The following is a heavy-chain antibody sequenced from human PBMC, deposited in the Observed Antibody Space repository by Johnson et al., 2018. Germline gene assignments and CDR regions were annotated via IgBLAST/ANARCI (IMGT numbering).Heavy chain of an antibody. V-gene: IGHV3-23*01. J-gene: IGHJ6*03. CDR2: IRGSGDST. CDR3: AKGGRTTYYEHMDV. D-gene: IGHD3-22*01. CDR1: GFTFSSYA. Sequence: VQLQESGGGLVQPGGSLRLSCAASGFTFSSYAMSWVRQAPGKGLDWVSGIRGSGDSTYYADSVKGRFTISRDNSKNTLYLQMNSLRAEDAALYSCAKGGRTTYYEHMDVWGKGTPVTVSS.